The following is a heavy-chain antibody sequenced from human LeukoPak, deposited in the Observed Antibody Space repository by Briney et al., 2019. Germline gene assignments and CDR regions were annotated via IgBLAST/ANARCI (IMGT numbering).Heavy chain of an antibody. Sequence: AGSLRLSCAASGFTFSSYGMHWVRQAPGRGLEWVAVISYDGSNKYYADSVKGRFTISRDNSKNTLYLQMNSLRAEDTAVYYCAKDRSGYDVFFDYWGQGTLVTVSS. CDR3: AKDRSGYDVFFDY. CDR1: GFTFSSYG. J-gene: IGHJ4*02. CDR2: ISYDGSNK. V-gene: IGHV3-30*18. D-gene: IGHD5-12*01.